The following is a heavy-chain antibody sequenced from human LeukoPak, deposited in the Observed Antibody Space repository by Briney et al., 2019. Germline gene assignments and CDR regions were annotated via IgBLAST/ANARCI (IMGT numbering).Heavy chain of an antibody. CDR3: ARRAYSHEWFDP. CDR2: IYPGDSDT. D-gene: IGHD5-12*01. Sequence: GESLKISCKASGYTFTNYWIGWVRQMPGKGLEWMGTIYPGDSDTRYSPSFQGQVTISAAKSISTAYLQWTSLRASDTAMYYCARRAYSHEWFDPWGQGTLVTVSS. J-gene: IGHJ5*02. CDR1: GYTFTNYW. V-gene: IGHV5-51*01.